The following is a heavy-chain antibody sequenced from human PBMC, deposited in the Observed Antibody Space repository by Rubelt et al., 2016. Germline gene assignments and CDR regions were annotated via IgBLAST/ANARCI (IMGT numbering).Heavy chain of an antibody. V-gene: IGHV3-48*02. CDR3: ARGSRVSSGGRGMDV. D-gene: IGHD6-25*01. CDR2: ISVSSSNI. Sequence: LVQPGGSLRLSCVASGFTFSSHSMNWVRQAPGKGLEWVSYISVSSSNIHYADSVKGRFTVSRDNAKNSLYLQMNSLRDEDTAVYYCARGSRVSSGGRGMDVWGQGTTVIVSS. CDR1: GFTFSSHS. J-gene: IGHJ6*02.